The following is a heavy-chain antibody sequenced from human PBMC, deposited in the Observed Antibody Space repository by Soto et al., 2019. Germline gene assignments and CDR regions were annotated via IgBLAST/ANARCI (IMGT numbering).Heavy chain of an antibody. V-gene: IGHV4-34*01. D-gene: IGHD5-18*01. J-gene: IGHJ6*02. CDR2: INHSGST. CDR1: GGSFSGYY. CDR3: ARRGYSYGYYYYYGMDV. Sequence: PSETLSLTCAVYGGSFSGYYWSWIRQPPGKGLEWIGEINHSGSTNYNPSLKSRVTISVDTSKNQFSLKLGSVTAADTAVYYCARRGYSYGYYYYYGMDVWGQGTTVTVSS.